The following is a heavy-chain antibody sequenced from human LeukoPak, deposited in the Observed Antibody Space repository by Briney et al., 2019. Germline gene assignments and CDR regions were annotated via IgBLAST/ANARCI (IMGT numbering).Heavy chain of an antibody. V-gene: IGHV3-7*03. CDR2: IKQDGSEK. CDR1: GFTFSSYW. CDR3: ARDSSGFPE. Sequence: GGSLRLSCAASGFTFSSYWMSWVRQAPGKGLEWVANIKQDGSEKYYVDSVKGRFTISRDNAKNSVYLQMNSLGAEDTALYYCARDSSGFPEWGQGTLVIVSS. J-gene: IGHJ4*02. D-gene: IGHD3-22*01.